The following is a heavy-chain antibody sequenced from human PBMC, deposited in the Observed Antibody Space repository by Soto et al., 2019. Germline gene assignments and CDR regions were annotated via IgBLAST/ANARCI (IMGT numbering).Heavy chain of an antibody. J-gene: IGHJ6*02. Sequence: ASVKVSCKASGYTFTGYYMHWVRQAPGQGLEWMGWINPNSGGTNYAQKFQGRVTMTRNTSISTAYMELSSLRSEDTAVYYCARGSSSGWYADYYYYGMDVWGQGTTVTVSS. CDR2: INPNSGGT. CDR3: ARGSSSGWYADYYYYGMDV. D-gene: IGHD6-19*01. V-gene: IGHV1-2*02. CDR1: GYTFTGYY.